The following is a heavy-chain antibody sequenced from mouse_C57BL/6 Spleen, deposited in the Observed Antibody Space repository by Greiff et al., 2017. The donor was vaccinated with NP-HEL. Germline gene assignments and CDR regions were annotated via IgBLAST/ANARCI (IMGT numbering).Heavy chain of an antibody. V-gene: IGHV1-80*01. Sequence: VQLQESGAELVKPGASVKISCKASGYAFSSYWMNWVKQRPGKGLEWIGQLYPGDGDTNYNGKFKGKATLTADKSSSTAYMQLSSLTSEDSAVYFCARTREGYDGAWFAYWGQGTLVTVSA. CDR2: LYPGDGDT. D-gene: IGHD2-2*01. CDR3: ARTREGYDGAWFAY. J-gene: IGHJ3*01. CDR1: GYAFSSYW.